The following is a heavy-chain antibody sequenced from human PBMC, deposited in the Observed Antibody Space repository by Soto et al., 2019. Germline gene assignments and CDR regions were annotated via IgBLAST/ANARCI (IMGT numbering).Heavy chain of an antibody. CDR3: ARDPRVTTVTGDAFDI. Sequence: QVQLQESGPGLVKPSETLSLTCTVSGGSIGTHYWNWIRQPAGKGLEWIGRVYISGSTDYNPSVKTRVSLSVATSKNHFSLRLTSVTAADTAVYYCARDPRVTTVTGDAFDIWGQGIMVIVSS. D-gene: IGHD4-17*01. V-gene: IGHV4-4*07. J-gene: IGHJ3*02. CDR1: GGSIGTHY. CDR2: VYISGST.